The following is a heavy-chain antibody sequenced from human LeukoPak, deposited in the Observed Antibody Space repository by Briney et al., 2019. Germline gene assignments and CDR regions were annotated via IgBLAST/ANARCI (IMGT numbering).Heavy chain of an antibody. D-gene: IGHD3-10*01. V-gene: IGHV1-2*04. CDR1: GYTFTGYY. Sequence: ASVKVSCKASGYTFTGYYMHWVRQAPGQGLEWMGWINPNSGGTNYAQKFQGWVTMTRDTSISTAYMELSRLRSDDTAVYYCARQYGSGSYPYYYYGMDVWGQGTTVTVSS. CDR3: ARQYGSGSYPYYYYGMDV. J-gene: IGHJ6*02. CDR2: INPNSGGT.